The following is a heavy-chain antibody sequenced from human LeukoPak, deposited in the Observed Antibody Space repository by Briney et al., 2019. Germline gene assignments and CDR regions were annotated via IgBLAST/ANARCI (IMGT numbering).Heavy chain of an antibody. D-gene: IGHD5-18*01. CDR2: ISSSSSTI. Sequence: GGSLRLSCAASGSTFSSYSMNWVRQAPGKGLEWVSYISSSSSTIYYADSVKGRFTISRDNAKNSLYLQMNSLRAEDTAVYYCARDPWDTAMDHFDYWGQGTLVTVSS. V-gene: IGHV3-48*01. J-gene: IGHJ4*02. CDR1: GSTFSSYS. CDR3: ARDPWDTAMDHFDY.